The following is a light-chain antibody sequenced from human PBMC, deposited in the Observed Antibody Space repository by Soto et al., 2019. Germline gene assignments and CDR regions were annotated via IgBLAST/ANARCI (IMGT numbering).Light chain of an antibody. CDR2: DAS. CDR1: QSISSY. Sequence: IRMTQSTTTLSAAVGDRGTITCRASQSISSYLNWYQQKPGKAPKLLIYDASSLESGVPSRFSGSGSGTEFTLTISSLQPDDFATYYCQQYNSYWWTFGQGTKVDIK. J-gene: IGKJ1*01. V-gene: IGKV1-5*01. CDR3: QQYNSYWWT.